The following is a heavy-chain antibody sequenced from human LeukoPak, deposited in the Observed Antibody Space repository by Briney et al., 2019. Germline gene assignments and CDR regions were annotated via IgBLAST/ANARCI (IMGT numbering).Heavy chain of an antibody. J-gene: IGHJ4*02. CDR2: ISSSSSYI. D-gene: IGHD2-2*01. CDR1: GFTFSSYS. V-gene: IGHV3-21*01. Sequence: GGSLRLSCAASGFTFSSYSMNWVRQAPGKGLEWVSSISSSSSYICYADSVKGRFTISRDNAKNSLYLQMNSLRAEDTAVYYCARSRGYCSSTSCYYFDYWGQGTLVTVSS. CDR3: ARSRGYCSSTSCYYFDY.